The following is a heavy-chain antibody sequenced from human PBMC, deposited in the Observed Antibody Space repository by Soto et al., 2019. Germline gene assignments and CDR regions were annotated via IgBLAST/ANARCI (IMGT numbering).Heavy chain of an antibody. CDR2: INPNSGGT. D-gene: IGHD2-15*01. V-gene: IGHV1-2*04. CDR3: ARGIGLGVVAATHNWFDP. J-gene: IGHJ5*02. Sequence: SVKVSCKAAGYTFTGYYMHWVRQAPGQGLEWMGWINPNSGGTNYAQKFQGWVTMTRDTSISTAYMELSRLRSDDTAVYYCARGIGLGVVAATHNWFDPWGQGTLVTVSS. CDR1: GYTFTGYY.